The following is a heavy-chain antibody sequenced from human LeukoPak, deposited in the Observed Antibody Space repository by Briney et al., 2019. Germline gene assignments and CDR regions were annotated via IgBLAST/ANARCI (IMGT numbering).Heavy chain of an antibody. CDR3: ARDRYGSGTYYFSAFDI. D-gene: IGHD3-10*01. CDR1: GFTFNSYE. Sequence: PGGSLRLSCAASGFTFNSYEMNWVRQAPGKGLEWVSYISSSGSTKNYADSVKGRFTVSRDNAKNSLYLQMNSLRAEDTAVYYCARDRYGSGTYYFSAFDIWGQGTLVTVSS. CDR2: ISSSGSTK. J-gene: IGHJ3*02. V-gene: IGHV3-48*03.